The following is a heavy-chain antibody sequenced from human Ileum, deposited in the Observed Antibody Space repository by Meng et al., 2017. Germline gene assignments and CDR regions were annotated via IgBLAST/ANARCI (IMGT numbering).Heavy chain of an antibody. CDR1: GGSISSYY. CDR3: ARGYSSGWFDY. D-gene: IGHD6-19*01. V-gene: IGHV4-59*08. Sequence: QVQLQESGPGLVKPSETLSLTCTVSGGSISSYYWSWIRQPPGKGLEWIGYIYYSGSTNYNPSRKSRVTISVDTSKNQFSLKLSYVTAADTAVYYCARGYSSGWFDYWGQGTLVTVSS. J-gene: IGHJ4*02. CDR2: IYYSGST.